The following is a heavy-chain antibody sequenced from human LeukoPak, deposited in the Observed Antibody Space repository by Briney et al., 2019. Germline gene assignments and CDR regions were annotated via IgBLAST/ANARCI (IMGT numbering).Heavy chain of an antibody. V-gene: IGHV4-4*09. D-gene: IGHD3-9*01. J-gene: IGHJ4*02. CDR2: IYTSGST. CDR1: GGSTSSYY. CDR3: ARLRRDILTGYYQYFDY. Sequence: SETLSLTCTVSGGSTSSYYWSWIRQPPGKGLEWIGYIYTSGSTNYNPSLKSRVTISVDTSKNQFSLRLSSVTAADTAVYYCARLRRDILTGYYQYFDYWGQGTLVTVSS.